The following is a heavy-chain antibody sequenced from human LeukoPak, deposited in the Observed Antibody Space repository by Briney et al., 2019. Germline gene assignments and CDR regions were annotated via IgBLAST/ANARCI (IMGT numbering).Heavy chain of an antibody. D-gene: IGHD1-1*01. J-gene: IGHJ4*02. CDR1: GFTFSSYE. Sequence: GGSLRLSCAASGFTFSSYEMNWVSQAPGKRLEWVSYISSSGSTIYYADSVKGRFTISRDNAKNSLYLQMNSLRAEDTAVYYCARGLYNWNDDVFYFDYWGQGTLVTVSS. CDR3: ARGLYNWNDDVFYFDY. CDR2: ISSSGSTI. V-gene: IGHV3-48*03.